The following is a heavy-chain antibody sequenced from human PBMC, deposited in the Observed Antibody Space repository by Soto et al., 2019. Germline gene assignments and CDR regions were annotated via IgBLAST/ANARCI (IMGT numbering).Heavy chain of an antibody. CDR2: IHGGGSI. J-gene: IGHJ4*02. CDR1: GFTVSNNY. D-gene: IGHD3-10*01. V-gene: IGHV3-66*01. CDR3: ARGEGSGSNALGD. Sequence: EVLLDESGGGFVQPGGSLRLSCAASGFTVSNNYMTWVRQAPGKGLEWVSVIHGGGSISYADSVMDRFTISRDSSKNTVFLDMNSLRPEDTAVYFCARGEGSGSNALGDWGQGTLVTVSS.